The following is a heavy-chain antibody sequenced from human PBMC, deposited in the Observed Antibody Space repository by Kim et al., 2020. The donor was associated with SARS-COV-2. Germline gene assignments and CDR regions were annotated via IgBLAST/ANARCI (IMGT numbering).Heavy chain of an antibody. CDR3: AKARLRYFDWLLSDFDY. J-gene: IGHJ4*02. V-gene: IGHV3-23*01. Sequence: VKGRFTISRDNSKNTLYLQMNSLRAEDTAVYYCAKARLRYFDWLLSDFDYWGQGTLVTVSS. D-gene: IGHD3-9*01.